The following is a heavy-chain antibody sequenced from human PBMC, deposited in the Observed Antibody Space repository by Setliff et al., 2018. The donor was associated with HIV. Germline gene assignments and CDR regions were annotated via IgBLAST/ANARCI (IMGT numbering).Heavy chain of an antibody. V-gene: IGHV3-49*04. CDR1: GFTFGDYA. CDR2: IRSKSYGATT. Sequence: PGGSLRLSCTASGFTFGDYAMSWVRQAPGKGLEWVGFIRSKSYGATTEYATSVKDRFTISREDSKSIAYLHMNSLRDEDTAVYYCARADYGDFVEYWGRGTLVTVSS. CDR3: ARADYGDFVEY. D-gene: IGHD4-17*01. J-gene: IGHJ4*02.